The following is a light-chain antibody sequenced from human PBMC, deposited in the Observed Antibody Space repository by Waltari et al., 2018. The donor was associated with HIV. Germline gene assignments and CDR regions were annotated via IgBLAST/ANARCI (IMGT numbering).Light chain of an antibody. V-gene: IGLV1-44*01. CDR2: RNN. Sequence: QSVLTQPPSASATPGQRVTISCSGSSSNIGSNTVNWYQQLPGTAPKRLIYRNNERPSGVPDRFSGSKSGTSASLAISGLQSEDEADYYWAAWDDSLNGVVFGGGTKLTVL. J-gene: IGLJ2*01. CDR1: SSNIGSNT. CDR3: AAWDDSLNGVV.